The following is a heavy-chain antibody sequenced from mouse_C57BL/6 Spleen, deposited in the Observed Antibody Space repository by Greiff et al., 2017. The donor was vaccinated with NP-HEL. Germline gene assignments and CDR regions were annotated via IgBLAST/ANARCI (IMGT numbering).Heavy chain of an antibody. CDR1: GYSITSGYY. D-gene: IGHD2-1*01. V-gene: IGHV3-6*01. CDR3: AREGYGNYFY. J-gene: IGHJ2*01. CDR2: ISYDGSN. Sequence: EVQLQESGPGLVKPSQSLSLTCSVTGYSITSGYYWNWIRQFPGNKLEWMGYISYDGSNNYNPSLKNRISITRDTSKNQFFLKLNSVTTEDTATYYCAREGYGNYFYWGQGTTLTVSS.